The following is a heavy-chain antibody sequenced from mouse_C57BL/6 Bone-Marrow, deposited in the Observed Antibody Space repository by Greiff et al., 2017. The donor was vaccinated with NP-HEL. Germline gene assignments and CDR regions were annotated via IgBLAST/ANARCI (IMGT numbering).Heavy chain of an antibody. V-gene: IGHV1-72*01. J-gene: IGHJ2*01. CDR1: GYTFTSYW. D-gene: IGHD2-1*01. Sequence: VQLHQPGAELVKPGASVKLSCKASGYTFTSYWMHWVKQRPGRGLEWIGRIVPNSGGTKYNEKFKSKATLTVDKPSSTAEMQLSSMTSEDSAVYYCAKGESTMARFDYWGQGTTLTVSS. CDR3: AKGESTMARFDY. CDR2: IVPNSGGT.